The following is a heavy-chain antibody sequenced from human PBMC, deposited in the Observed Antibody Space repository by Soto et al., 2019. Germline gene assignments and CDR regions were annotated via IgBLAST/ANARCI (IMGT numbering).Heavy chain of an antibody. Sequence: SETLSLAGTVSVGSFSSGSYYWSWILQPPGKGLEWIGYIYYSGSTNYNPSLKSRVTISVDTSKNQFSLKLSSVTAADTAVYYCARAVAAAGHFDYWGQGTLVTVSS. V-gene: IGHV4-61*01. CDR1: VGSFSSGSYY. CDR3: ARAVAAAGHFDY. D-gene: IGHD6-13*01. J-gene: IGHJ4*02. CDR2: IYYSGST.